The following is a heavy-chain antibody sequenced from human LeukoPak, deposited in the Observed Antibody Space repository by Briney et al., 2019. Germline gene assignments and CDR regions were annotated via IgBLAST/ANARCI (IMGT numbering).Heavy chain of an antibody. CDR3: ARDFSDTDWFDP. Sequence: PGGSLRLSCAASGFTFSSYSMNWVRQAPGKGREGVSSISSSSSYIYYADSVKGRFTISRDNAKNSLYLQMNSLRAEDTAVYYCARDFSDTDWFDPWGQGTLVTVSS. J-gene: IGHJ5*02. CDR2: ISSSSSYI. CDR1: GFTFSSYS. V-gene: IGHV3-21*01. D-gene: IGHD5-18*01.